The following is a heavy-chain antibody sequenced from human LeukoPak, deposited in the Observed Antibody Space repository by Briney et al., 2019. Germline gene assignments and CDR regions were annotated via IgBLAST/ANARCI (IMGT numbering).Heavy chain of an antibody. CDR2: ISSSSSGI. V-gene: IGHV3-21*01. J-gene: IGHJ4*02. Sequence: GGSLRLSCAASGFTFSDYTMNWVRQAPGKGLQWVSSISSSSSGIYYADSVRGRLTISRDNAKNSLFLQMYSLRADDTAVYCCARGTLGEFDYWGRGTLVTVSS. CDR3: ARGTLGEFDY. D-gene: IGHD3-10*01. CDR1: GFTFSDYT.